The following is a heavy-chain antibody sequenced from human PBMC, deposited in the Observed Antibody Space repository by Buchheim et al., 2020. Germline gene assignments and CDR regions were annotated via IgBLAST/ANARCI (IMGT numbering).Heavy chain of an antibody. CDR3: AKDRGKAYYYYGMDV. J-gene: IGHJ6*02. CDR2: ISYDGSNT. Sequence: QVQLVESGGGVVQPGRSLRLSCAASEFTFSSHGMHWVRQAPGKGLEWVAVISYDGSNTYYADSVKGRFTISRDNSKNTLYLQMNSLRAEDTAVYYCAKDRGKAYYYYGMDVWGQGTT. D-gene: IGHD1-26*01. CDR1: EFTFSSHG. V-gene: IGHV3-30*18.